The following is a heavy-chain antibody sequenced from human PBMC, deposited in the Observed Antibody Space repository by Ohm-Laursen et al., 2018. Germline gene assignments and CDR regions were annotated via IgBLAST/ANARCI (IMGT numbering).Heavy chain of an antibody. CDR3: ARQDPSGYADS. CDR2: IYYTGSA. CDR1: GASLNSYY. D-gene: IGHD3-22*01. Sequence: TLSLTCTVSGASLNSYYWIWIRQPPGKGLECIGSIYYTGSANYRPSLKSRVTISVDTSKNQFSLKLTSVTAADTAVYYCARQDPSGYADSWGQGILVTVSS. J-gene: IGHJ5*01. V-gene: IGHV4-59*08.